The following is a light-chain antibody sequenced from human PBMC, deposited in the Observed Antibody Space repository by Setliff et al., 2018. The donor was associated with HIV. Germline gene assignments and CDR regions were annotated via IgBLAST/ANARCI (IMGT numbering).Light chain of an antibody. V-gene: IGLV2-14*01. Sequence: ALAQPTSVSGSPGQSITISCTGTSSDVGGYNYVSWYQHRPGKAPKVVIYEVSNRPSGVSNRFSGSKSGNTASLTISGLQAEEEADYYCSSYTSSGTPVFGGGTKVTVL. CDR1: SSDVGGYNY. CDR3: SSYTSSGTPV. J-gene: IGLJ3*02. CDR2: EVS.